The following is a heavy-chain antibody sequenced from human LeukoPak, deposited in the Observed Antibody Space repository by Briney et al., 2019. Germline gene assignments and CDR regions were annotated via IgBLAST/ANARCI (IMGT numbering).Heavy chain of an antibody. CDR1: GYTFTSYG. CDR3: ARVGAASRVHYYYYMDV. V-gene: IGHV1-18*01. J-gene: IGHJ6*03. CDR2: ISAYNGNT. D-gene: IGHD2-15*01. Sequence: ASVKVSCKASGYTFTSYGISWVRQAPGQGLEWMGWISAYNGNTNYAQKLQGRVTMTTDTSTSTACMELRSLGSDDTAVYYCARVGAASRVHYYYYMDVWGKGTTVTVSS.